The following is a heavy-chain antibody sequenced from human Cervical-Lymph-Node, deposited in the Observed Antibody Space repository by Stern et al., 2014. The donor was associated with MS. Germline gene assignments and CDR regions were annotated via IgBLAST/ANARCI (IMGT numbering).Heavy chain of an antibody. CDR1: GFSLSTSGMC. D-gene: IGHD3-10*01. CDR3: ARMQRTSASGRHFDY. Sequence: QVTLKESGPALVKPTQTLTLTCTFSGFSLSTSGMCVSWIRQPPGRAVEWLALIDWDDDRYYATSLKTRLTISKDTSKNQVVLAMTNMDPGDTATYFCARMQRTSASGRHFDYWGQGTLVTVSS. CDR2: IDWDDDR. V-gene: IGHV2-70*01. J-gene: IGHJ4*02.